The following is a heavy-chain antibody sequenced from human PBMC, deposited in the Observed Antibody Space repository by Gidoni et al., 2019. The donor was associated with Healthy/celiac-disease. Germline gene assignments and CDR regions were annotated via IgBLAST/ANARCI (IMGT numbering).Heavy chain of an antibody. Sequence: QVQLVQSGAEVKKPGASVKVSCKATGYTFTSYGISWVRQAPGQGLEWMGWISAYNGNTNYAQKLQSRVAKTTNTPKRTANMVLRGLRSDDSAVYDCARDSSGYNLFDYWGQGTLVTVSS. D-gene: IGHD3-22*01. CDR3: ARDSSGYNLFDY. CDR1: GYTFTSYG. J-gene: IGHJ4*02. V-gene: IGHV1-18*01. CDR2: ISAYNGNT.